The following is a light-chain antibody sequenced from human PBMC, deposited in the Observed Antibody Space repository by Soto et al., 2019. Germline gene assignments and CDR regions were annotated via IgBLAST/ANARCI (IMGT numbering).Light chain of an antibody. V-gene: IGKV3-11*01. CDR2: DAS. J-gene: IGKJ3*01. Sequence: EIVLTQFPATLSLSTGERATLSCRASQSVSSYLAWYQQKPGQAPRLLIYDASNRATGIPARFSGSGSGTDFTLTISSLEPEDFAVYYCLQRSSWFTFGPGTKVDVK. CDR1: QSVSSY. CDR3: LQRSSWFT.